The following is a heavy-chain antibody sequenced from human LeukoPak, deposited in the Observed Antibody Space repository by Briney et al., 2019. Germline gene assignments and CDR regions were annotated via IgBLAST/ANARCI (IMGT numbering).Heavy chain of an antibody. V-gene: IGHV3-30*02. Sequence: GGSLRLSCAASGLTLSFYGMHWVRQAPGKGLEWVAFIQYDGSNKYYADSVKGRFTISRDNSKNTLFLQMKRLRAEDTAIYYCAKNLQTFRGSYWLFDYWGQGTLVTVSS. CDR1: GLTLSFYG. CDR2: IQYDGSNK. J-gene: IGHJ4*02. D-gene: IGHD1-26*01. CDR3: AKNLQTFRGSYWLFDY.